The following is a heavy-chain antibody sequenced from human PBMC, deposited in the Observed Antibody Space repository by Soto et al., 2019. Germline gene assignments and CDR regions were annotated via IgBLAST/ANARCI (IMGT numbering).Heavy chain of an antibody. CDR2: AYYRSRWQY. Sequence: SQTLSLTCAICGDSVSNNGATLNWIMQSPSRGLEWLGRAYYRSRWQYDYAPSVRSRITINPDTSKNQFSLHLSSVTPEDTAVYYCARDPPDFNSGFDSWGQGSLVTVSS. D-gene: IGHD1-26*01. V-gene: IGHV6-1*01. CDR3: ARDPPDFNSGFDS. J-gene: IGHJ4*02. CDR1: GDSVSNNGAT.